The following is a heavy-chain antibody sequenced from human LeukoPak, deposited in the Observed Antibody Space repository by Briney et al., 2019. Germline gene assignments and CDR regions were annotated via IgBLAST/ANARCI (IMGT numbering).Heavy chain of an antibody. D-gene: IGHD3-3*01. CDR2: IKQDGSEK. J-gene: IGHJ5*02. V-gene: IGHV3-7*01. CDR1: GFTFSSYW. CDR3: AVHGDYDFWSGYSSWFDP. Sequence: GGSLRLSCAASGFTFSSYWMSWVRQAPGKGLEWVANIKQDGSEKYYVDSVKGRFTISRDNAKNSLYLQMNSLRAEDTAVYYCAVHGDYDFWSGYSSWFDPWGQGTLVTVSS.